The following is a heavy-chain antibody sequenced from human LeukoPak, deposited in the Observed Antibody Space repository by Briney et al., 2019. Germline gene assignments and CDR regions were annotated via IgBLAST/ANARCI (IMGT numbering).Heavy chain of an antibody. CDR2: ISSSGSTI. CDR1: GFTFSDYY. D-gene: IGHD2-2*01. V-gene: IGHV3-11*04. CDR3: ARGGDCSSTSCRDDAFDI. Sequence: GGSLRLSCAASGFTFSDYYMSWIRQAPGKGLEWVSYISSSGSTIYYADSVKGRFTISRDNAKNSLYLQMNSLRAEDTAVYYCARGGDCSSTSCRDDAFDIWGQGTMVTVSS. J-gene: IGHJ3*02.